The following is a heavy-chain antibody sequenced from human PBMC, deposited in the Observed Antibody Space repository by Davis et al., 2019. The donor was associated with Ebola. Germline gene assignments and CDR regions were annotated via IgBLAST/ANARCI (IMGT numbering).Heavy chain of an antibody. V-gene: IGHV2-70*04. J-gene: IGHJ4*02. D-gene: IGHD7-27*01. CDR1: GFSLSTSLMR. CDR2: IDWDDDK. Sequence: SGPTLVKPTQTLTLTCTFSGFSLSTSLMRVDWIRQPPGKALEWLARIDWDDDKFYSTSLKTRLTISKNTSKNQVVLTMTNMDPLDTATYYCARRNSGDWGYDYWGQGTLVTVSS. CDR3: ARRNSGDWGYDY.